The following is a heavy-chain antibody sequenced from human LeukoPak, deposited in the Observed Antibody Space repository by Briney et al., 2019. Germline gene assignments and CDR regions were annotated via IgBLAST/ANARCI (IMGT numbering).Heavy chain of an antibody. J-gene: IGHJ5*02. V-gene: IGHV4-59*01. Sequence: SETLSLTCTVSGGSISSYYWSWIRQPPGKGLEWIGYIYYSGSTNYNPSLKSRVTISVDTSKNQFSLKLSSVTAADTAVYYCARGLTWIRFDPWGRGTLVTVSS. CDR3: ARGLTWIRFDP. D-gene: IGHD5-12*01. CDR1: GGSISSYY. CDR2: IYYSGST.